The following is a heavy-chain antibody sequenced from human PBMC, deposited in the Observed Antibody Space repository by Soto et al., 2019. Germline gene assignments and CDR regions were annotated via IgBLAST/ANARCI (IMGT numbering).Heavy chain of an antibody. CDR2: INHSGST. Sequence: QVQLQQWGAGLLKPSETLSLTCAVYGGSFSGYYWSWIRQPPGKGLAWIGEINHSGSTNDNPSPKSRVTISVATSNTQFSLQLSSGAAADTAVYYCARATSPYGTGRRRTVTKWYFDLWGRGTLVTVSS. V-gene: IGHV4-34*01. CDR3: ARATSPYGTGRRRTVTKWYFDL. J-gene: IGHJ2*01. CDR1: GGSFSGYY. D-gene: IGHD4-17*01.